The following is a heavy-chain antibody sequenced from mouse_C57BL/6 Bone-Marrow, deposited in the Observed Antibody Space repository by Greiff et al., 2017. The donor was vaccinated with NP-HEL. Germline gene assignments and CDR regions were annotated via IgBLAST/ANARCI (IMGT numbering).Heavy chain of an antibody. CDR1: GFTFSNYW. CDR3: TGRWLYAMDY. Sequence: EVMLVESGGGLVQPGGSMKLSCVASGFTFSNYWMNWVRQSPEKGLEWVAQIRLKSDNYATHYAESVKGRFTISRDDSKSSVYLQMNNLRAEDTGIYYCTGRWLYAMDYWGQGTSVTVSS. CDR2: IRLKSDNYAT. V-gene: IGHV6-3*01. J-gene: IGHJ4*01. D-gene: IGHD1-1*02.